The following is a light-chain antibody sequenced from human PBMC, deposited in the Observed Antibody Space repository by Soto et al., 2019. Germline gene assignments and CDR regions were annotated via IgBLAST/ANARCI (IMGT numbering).Light chain of an antibody. CDR3: SSYTSSSTYV. Sequence: QSALTQPASVSGSPRQSITISCTGTSSDVGGCNCVSWYQQHPGKAPKLMIYDVNNRPSGVSNRFSGSKSGNTASLTISGLQAEDEADYYCSSYTSSSTYVFGSGTKLTVL. CDR1: SSDVGGCNC. CDR2: DVN. V-gene: IGLV2-14*03. J-gene: IGLJ1*01.